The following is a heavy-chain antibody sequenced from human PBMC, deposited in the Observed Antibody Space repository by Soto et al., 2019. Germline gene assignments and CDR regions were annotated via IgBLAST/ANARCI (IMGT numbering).Heavy chain of an antibody. V-gene: IGHV4-59*12. CDR1: GGSISNYY. Sequence: SETLCLTCTVSGGSISNYYWSWIRQPPGKGLEWIGYIHYSGNTKYNPSLKSRVTISLDTSKNQFSLRLTSVTAADTAVYFCARVRTEYAGLDYWGQGTLVTVSS. J-gene: IGHJ4*02. D-gene: IGHD2-2*01. CDR2: IHYSGNT. CDR3: ARVRTEYAGLDY.